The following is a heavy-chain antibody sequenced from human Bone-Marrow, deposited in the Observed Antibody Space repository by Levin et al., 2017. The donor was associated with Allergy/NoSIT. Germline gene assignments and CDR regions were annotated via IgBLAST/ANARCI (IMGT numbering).Heavy chain of an antibody. V-gene: IGHV3-30*04. Sequence: GESLKISCAASGFTFSSYAMHWVRQAPGKGLEWVAVISYDGSNKYYADSVKGRFTISRDNSKNTLYLQMNSLRAEDTAVYYCAGAYSSGWHWGQGTLVTVSS. CDR3: AGAYSSGWH. J-gene: IGHJ4*02. D-gene: IGHD6-19*01. CDR2: ISYDGSNK. CDR1: GFTFSSYA.